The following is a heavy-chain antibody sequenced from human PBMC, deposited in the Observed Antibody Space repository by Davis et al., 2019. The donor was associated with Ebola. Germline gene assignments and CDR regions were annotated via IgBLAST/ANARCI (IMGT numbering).Heavy chain of an antibody. D-gene: IGHD4-23*01. CDR1: GGTFSSYA. V-gene: IGHV1-69*05. CDR3: ARVKGGTVADPLDY. J-gene: IGHJ4*02. Sequence: SVKVSCKASGGTFSSYAISWVRQAPGQGLEWMGGIIPIFGTANYAQKLQGRVTMTTDTSTSTAYMELRSLRSDDTAVYYCARVKGGTVADPLDYWGQGTLVTVSS. CDR2: IIPIFGTA.